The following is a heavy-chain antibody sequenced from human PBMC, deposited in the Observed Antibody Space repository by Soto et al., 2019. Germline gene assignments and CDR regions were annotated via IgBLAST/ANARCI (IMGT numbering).Heavy chain of an antibody. CDR1: GDSVSSNSVA. J-gene: IGHJ4*02. CDR2: TYYRSKWYN. V-gene: IGHV6-1*01. D-gene: IGHD6-19*01. CDR3: ARGGQWLPQRWCFDY. Sequence: PSQTLSLTCAISGDSVSSNSVAWNWIRQSPSRGLEWLGRTYYRSKWYNDYAVSVKSRITINPDTSKNQFSLQLNSVTPEDTAVYYCARGGQWLPQRWCFDYWGQGTLVTVSS.